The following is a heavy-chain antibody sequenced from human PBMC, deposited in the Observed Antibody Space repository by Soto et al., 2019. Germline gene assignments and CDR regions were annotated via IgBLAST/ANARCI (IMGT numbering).Heavy chain of an antibody. CDR3: STELRWEQSGDI. D-gene: IGHD1-26*01. V-gene: IGHV3-15*05. J-gene: IGHJ4*02. CDR1: GFTFNNAW. CDR2: IKSKTDGGTT. Sequence: EVQLVESGGGLVKPGGSLRLSCAASGFTFNNAWMKWVRQAPGKGLEWIGRIKSKTDGGTTDYAAPLKDRFTISRDDSKDMLYLQMDSLQTEDTAVYYCSTELRWEQSGDIWGQGTLVTVSS.